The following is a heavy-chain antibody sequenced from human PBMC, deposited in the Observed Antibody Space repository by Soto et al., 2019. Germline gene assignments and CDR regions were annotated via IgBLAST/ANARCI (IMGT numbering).Heavy chain of an antibody. Sequence: GASVNVSCKASGYTFTSYGISWVRQAPGQGLEWMGWISAYNGNTNYAQKLQGRVTMTTDTSTSTAYMELRSLRSDDTAVYYCARYIPYCSRTSCYGNWFDPWGQGTLVTVSS. V-gene: IGHV1-18*01. CDR3: ARYIPYCSRTSCYGNWFDP. J-gene: IGHJ5*02. CDR2: ISAYNGNT. CDR1: GYTFTSYG. D-gene: IGHD2-2*01.